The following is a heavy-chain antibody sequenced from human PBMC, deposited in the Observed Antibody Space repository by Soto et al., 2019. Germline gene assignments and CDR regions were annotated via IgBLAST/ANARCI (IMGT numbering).Heavy chain of an antibody. V-gene: IGHV1-18*01. Sequence: ASVKVYFKASRYRFTSLGISFVRQAPGQGLEWMGWISGYNGNTNYAQKFQDRVTMTTDTSTTTASMDLRSLRSDDTAVYHCARDKIAVPGIWNDWGQGTMVTVSS. CDR3: ARDKIAVPGIWND. J-gene: IGHJ4*02. CDR2: ISGYNGNT. D-gene: IGHD6-19*01. CDR1: RYRFTSLG.